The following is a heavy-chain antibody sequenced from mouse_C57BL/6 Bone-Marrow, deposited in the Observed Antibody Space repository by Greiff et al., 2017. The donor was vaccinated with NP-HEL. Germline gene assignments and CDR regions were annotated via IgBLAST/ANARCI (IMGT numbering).Heavy chain of an antibody. CDR2: IDPNSGGT. Sequence: VQLQQPGAALVKPGASVKLSCKASGYTFTSYWMHWVKQRPGRGLEWIGRIDPNSGGTKYNEKFKGKATLTADKSSSTAYMQFSSLTSEDSAIYYCAFYYGNYLAAYGGQGTRVTVSA. CDR1: GYTFTSYW. D-gene: IGHD2-1*01. J-gene: IGHJ3*01. V-gene: IGHV1-62-3*01. CDR3: AFYYGNYLAAY.